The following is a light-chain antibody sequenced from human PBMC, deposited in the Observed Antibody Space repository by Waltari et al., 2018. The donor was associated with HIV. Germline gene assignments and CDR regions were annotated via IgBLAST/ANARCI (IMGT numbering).Light chain of an antibody. CDR1: VLARKY. CDR3: YSAADSDEV. V-gene: IGLV3-27*01. CDR2: KDN. Sequence: SFALTQPSSVSVSPGQTARITCSGDVLARKYSRWFQKKPGQAPLLLIYKDNERPSGIPERFSGSSSGTTGTLTISGAQVEDEADYYCYSAADSDEVFGGGTKLTVL. J-gene: IGLJ3*02.